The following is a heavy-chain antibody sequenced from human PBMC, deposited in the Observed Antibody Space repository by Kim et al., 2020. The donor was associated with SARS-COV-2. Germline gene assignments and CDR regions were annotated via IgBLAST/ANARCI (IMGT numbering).Heavy chain of an antibody. Sequence: GGSLRLSCAASGFTVSSNYMSWVRQAPGKGLEWVSVIFSGGSTYYADSVKGRFTISRDNSKNTLYLHMNSLRAEETAVYYCAREVGDTAMLRGGFIYYH. CDR1: GFTVSSNY. D-gene: IGHD5-18*01. CDR3: AREVGDTAMLRGGFIYYH. CDR2: IFSGGST. J-gene: IGHJ6*01. V-gene: IGHV3-66*01.